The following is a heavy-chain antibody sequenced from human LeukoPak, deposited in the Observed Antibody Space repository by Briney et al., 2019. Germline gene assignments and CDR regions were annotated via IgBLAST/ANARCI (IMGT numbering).Heavy chain of an antibody. V-gene: IGHV3-74*01. J-gene: IGHJ6*03. Sequence: GGSLRLSCAASGFTFSRYWMHWVRQAPGKGLVWVSRINSDGRSTSYADSVKGRFTISRDNAKNTLYLQMNSLRAEDTAVYYCARGARYFGVVIPGHYYYYYYMDVWGKGTTVTVSS. CDR1: GFTFSRYW. CDR2: INSDGRST. D-gene: IGHD3-3*01. CDR3: ARGARYFGVVIPGHYYYYYYMDV.